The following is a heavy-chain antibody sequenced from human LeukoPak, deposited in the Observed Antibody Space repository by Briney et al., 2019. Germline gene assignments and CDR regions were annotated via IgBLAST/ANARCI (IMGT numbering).Heavy chain of an antibody. Sequence: PSETLSLTCTVSGGSISSYYWSWIRQPPGKGLEWIGYIYYSGSTNYNPSLKSRVTISVDTSKNQFSLKLSSVTAADTAVYYCTRGALGYCSSTSCYDWYFDLWGRGTLVTVSS. CDR2: IYYSGST. CDR3: TRGALGYCSSTSCYDWYFDL. V-gene: IGHV4-59*01. J-gene: IGHJ2*01. CDR1: GGSISSYY. D-gene: IGHD2-2*01.